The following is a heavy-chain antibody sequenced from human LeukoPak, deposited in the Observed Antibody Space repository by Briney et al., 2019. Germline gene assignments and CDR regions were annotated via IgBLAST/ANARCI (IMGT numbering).Heavy chain of an antibody. V-gene: IGHV3-33*08. D-gene: IGHD3-22*01. CDR3: XXXXXSDSSGYCDY. CDR1: GFTFSSYA. CDR2: IWYDGSNE. Sequence: GGSLRLSCAASGFTFSSYAMHWVRQAPGKGLEWVAVIWYDGSNENYADSVRGRFTVSRDNSKNTLYLHMNSVRAKDTAVYYCXXXXXSDSSGYCDYWGQGTLVTVSS. J-gene: IGHJ4*02.